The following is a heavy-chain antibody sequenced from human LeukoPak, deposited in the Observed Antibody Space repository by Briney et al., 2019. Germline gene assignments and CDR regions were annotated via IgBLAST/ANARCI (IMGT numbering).Heavy chain of an antibody. CDR1: EFTFSSYG. J-gene: IGHJ4*02. CDR2: IRYDGSNK. CDR3: AKLYGSGSSYFDY. V-gene: IGHV3-30*02. D-gene: IGHD3-10*01. Sequence: GGSLRLSCASSEFTFSSYGMHWVRQAPGKGLEWVAFIRYDGSNKYYADSVKGRFTISRDNSKNTLYLQMNSLRAEDTAVYYCAKLYGSGSSYFDYWGQGTLVTVSS.